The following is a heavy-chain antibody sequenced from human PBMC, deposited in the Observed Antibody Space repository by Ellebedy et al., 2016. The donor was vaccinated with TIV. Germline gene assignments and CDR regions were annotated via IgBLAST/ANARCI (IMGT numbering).Heavy chain of an antibody. CDR1: GFTFSDYY. D-gene: IGHD6-13*01. Sequence: GESLKISCAAYGFTFSDYYMSWIRQAPGKGLEWISYISSSGGTIYYADSVKGRLTISRDTAKNSLFLQMNSLRAEDTAVYYCATSGYSDSWLFRGMDVWGQGTTVTVSS. CDR2: ISSSGGTI. V-gene: IGHV3-11*01. J-gene: IGHJ6*02. CDR3: ATSGYSDSWLFRGMDV.